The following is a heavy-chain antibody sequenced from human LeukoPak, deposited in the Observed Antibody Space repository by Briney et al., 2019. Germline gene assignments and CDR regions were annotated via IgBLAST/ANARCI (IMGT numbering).Heavy chain of an antibody. V-gene: IGHV1-8*01. CDR3: ARFWSGPHYYYGMDV. Sequence: ASVKVSCKASGYTFTSYDINWVRQATGQGLEWMGWMNPNSGNTGYAQKFQGRVTMTRNTSISTAYMELSSPRSEDTAVYYCARFWSGPHYYYGMDVWGQGTTVTVSS. CDR2: MNPNSGNT. CDR1: GYTFTSYD. D-gene: IGHD3-3*01. J-gene: IGHJ6*02.